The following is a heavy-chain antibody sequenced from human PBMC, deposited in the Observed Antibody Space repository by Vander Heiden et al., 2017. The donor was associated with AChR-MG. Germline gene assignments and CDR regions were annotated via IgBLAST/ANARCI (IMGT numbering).Heavy chain of an antibody. CDR1: GFSLSNARMG. Sequence: QVTLKESGPVLVKPTETLTLTCTVSGFSLSNARMGVSWIRQPPGKALEWLAHIYSNDEKSYSTSLKSRLTISKDTSKSQVVLTMTNMDPVDTATYYCARIKRYSSGWYPDYWGQGTLVTVSS. V-gene: IGHV2-26*01. CDR3: ARIKRYSSGWYPDY. D-gene: IGHD6-19*01. CDR2: IYSNDEK. J-gene: IGHJ4*02.